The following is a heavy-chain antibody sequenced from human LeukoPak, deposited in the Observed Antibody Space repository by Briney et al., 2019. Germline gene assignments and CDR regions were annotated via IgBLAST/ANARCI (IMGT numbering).Heavy chain of an antibody. CDR3: ARGHYSSGWYSVYWFDP. CDR1: GGSFSGYY. V-gene: IGHV4-34*01. Sequence: SETLSLTCAVYGGSFSGYYWSWIRQPPGKGLEWIGEINHSGSTNYNPSLKSRVTISVDTPKNQFSLKLSSVTAADTAVYYCARGHYSSGWYSVYWFDPWGQGTLVTVSS. D-gene: IGHD6-19*01. CDR2: INHSGST. J-gene: IGHJ5*02.